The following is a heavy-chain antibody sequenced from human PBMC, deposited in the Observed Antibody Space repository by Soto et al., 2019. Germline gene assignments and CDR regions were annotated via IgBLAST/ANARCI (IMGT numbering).Heavy chain of an antibody. CDR1: GYSLAGYW. CDR3: ARQIYDSGTGPNFQYYFDS. CDR2: IDPSDSQT. J-gene: IGHJ4*02. V-gene: IGHV5-10-1*01. Sequence: PGESLKMSCKVPGYSLAGYWITWVRQKPGKGLEWMGRIDPSDSQTCYSPSFRGHVTISVTKSITTVFLQWSSLRASDTAMYYCARQIYDSGTGPNFQYYFDSWGQGTPVTVSS. D-gene: IGHD6-13*01.